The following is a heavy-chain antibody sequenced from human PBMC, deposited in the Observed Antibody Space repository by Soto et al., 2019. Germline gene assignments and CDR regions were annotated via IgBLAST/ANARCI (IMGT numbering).Heavy chain of an antibody. J-gene: IGHJ4*02. V-gene: IGHV3-13*04. CDR1: GFTFGSYD. CDR3: ARAIGPTLFDY. D-gene: IGHD3-22*01. Sequence: QPXGSLILSCSASGFTFGSYDMHWVRQGTGKGLEWVSAIGTTGDTYYAGSVKGRFTISRENAKNSLYLQMNSLRAGDTAIYFCARAIGPTLFDYWGQGTLVTVSS. CDR2: IGTTGDT.